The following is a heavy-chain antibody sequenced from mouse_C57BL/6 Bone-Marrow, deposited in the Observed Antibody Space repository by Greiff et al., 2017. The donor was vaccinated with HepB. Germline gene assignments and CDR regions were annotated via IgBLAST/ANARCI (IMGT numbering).Heavy chain of an antibody. CDR1: GYTFTSYG. Sequence: LQQSGAELARPGASVKLSCKASGYTFTSYGISWVKQRTGQGLEWIGEIDPSDSYTNYNQKFKGKSTLTVDKSSSTAYMQLSSLTSEDSAVYYCARWTTTDYFDYWGQGTTLTVSS. J-gene: IGHJ2*01. CDR3: ARWTTTDYFDY. V-gene: IGHV1-69*01. D-gene: IGHD1-1*01. CDR2: IDPSDSYT.